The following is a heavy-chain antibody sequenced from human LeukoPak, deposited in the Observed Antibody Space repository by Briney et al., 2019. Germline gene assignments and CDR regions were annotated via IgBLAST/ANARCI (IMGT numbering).Heavy chain of an antibody. J-gene: IGHJ4*02. V-gene: IGHV3-20*04. CDR1: GFTFDNYG. CDR2: INWNGGST. CDR3: ATPRGVYCSSTSCTDY. D-gene: IGHD2-2*01. Sequence: GGSLRLSCAASGFTFDNYGMSWVRQGPGKGLEWVSGINWNGGSTGYADSVKGRLTISRDNAKNSLYLQMNSLRAEDTALYYCATPRGVYCSSTSCTDYWGQGTLVTVSS.